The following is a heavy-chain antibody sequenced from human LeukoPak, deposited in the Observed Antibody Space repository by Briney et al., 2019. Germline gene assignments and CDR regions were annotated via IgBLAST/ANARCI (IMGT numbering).Heavy chain of an antibody. CDR2: IYYSGST. CDR3: ARDRSGTYPWFSI. CDR1: GDSISSNDYY. J-gene: IGHJ3*02. V-gene: IGHV4-30-4*01. Sequence: SETLSLTCTVSGDSISSNDYYWSWIRQPPGKGLEWIGYIYYSGSTYYNPSLKSRITISVDTSKSQFSLKLTSVTAADTAVYYCARDRSGTYPWFSIRGQGTMVTVSS. D-gene: IGHD1-26*01.